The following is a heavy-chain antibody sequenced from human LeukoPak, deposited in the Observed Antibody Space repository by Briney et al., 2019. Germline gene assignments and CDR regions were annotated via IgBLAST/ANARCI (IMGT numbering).Heavy chain of an antibody. Sequence: GGSLRLSCAASGFTFNSYAMSWVRQAPGKGLEWVSAISGSGGGTYYADSVKGRFTISRDNSKNTVYLQMNSLSAEDAAVYYCVKDDGWVQYANWGQGTLVTVSS. J-gene: IGHJ4*02. D-gene: IGHD5-24*01. CDR2: ISGSGGGT. V-gene: IGHV3-23*01. CDR3: VKDDGWVQYAN. CDR1: GFTFNSYA.